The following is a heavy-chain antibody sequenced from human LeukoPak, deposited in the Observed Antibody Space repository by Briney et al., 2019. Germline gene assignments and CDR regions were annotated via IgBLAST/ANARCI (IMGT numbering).Heavy chain of an antibody. V-gene: IGHV4-31*03. CDR2: IYYSGIT. J-gene: IGHJ5*02. CDR1: GGSISSGGYY. CDR3: ARGRGYNANNWFDP. D-gene: IGHD1-1*01. Sequence: KSSETLSLTCTVSGGSISSGGYYWSWIRQHPGKGLEWIGYIYYSGITYYNPSLKSRVTMSVDTSKNQFFLKLNSVTAADTAVYYCARGRGYNANNWFDPWGQGTLVTVSS.